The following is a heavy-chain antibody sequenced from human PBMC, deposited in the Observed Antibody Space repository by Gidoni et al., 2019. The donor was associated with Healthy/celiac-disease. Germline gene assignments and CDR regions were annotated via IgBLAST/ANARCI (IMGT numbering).Heavy chain of an antibody. CDR2: IKSKTDGGTT. D-gene: IGHD3-10*01. CDR1: GFNFSNAW. Sequence: GSLRLSCAASGFNFSNAWMGWVRQAPGKGLEWVGRIKSKTDGGTTDYAAPVKGRFNISRDDSKNTLYLQMNSLKTEDTAVYYCTTCYLAWSDYYGSGSYCPWGQGTLVTVSS. J-gene: IGHJ5*02. V-gene: IGHV3-15*01. CDR3: TTCYLAWSDYYGSGSYCP.